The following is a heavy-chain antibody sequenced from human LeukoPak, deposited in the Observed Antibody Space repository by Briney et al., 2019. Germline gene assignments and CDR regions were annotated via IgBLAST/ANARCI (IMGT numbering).Heavy chain of an antibody. CDR1: GFTFSSYA. D-gene: IGHD6-13*01. CDR2: ISGSGGST. Sequence: PGGSLRLSCAASGFTFSSYAMSWVRQAPGKGLEWVSAISGSGGSTYYADSVKGRFTISRDNSKNTLYLQMNGLRPEDTAVYLCAKQRLAAPGAYALDVWGQGTMVTVSS. CDR3: AKQRLAAPGAYALDV. V-gene: IGHV3-23*01. J-gene: IGHJ3*01.